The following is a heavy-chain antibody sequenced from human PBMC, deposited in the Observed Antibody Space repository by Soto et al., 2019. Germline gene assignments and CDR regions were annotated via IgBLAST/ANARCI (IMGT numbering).Heavy chain of an antibody. CDR3: ASTIGSGSKPSDY. V-gene: IGHV4-59*01. Sequence: SETLSLTCTVSGGSISSYYWSWIRQPPGKGLEWIGYIYYSGSTNYNPSLKSRVTISVDTSKNQFSLKLSSVTAADTAVYYCASTIGSGSKPSDYWGQGTLVTVSS. D-gene: IGHD3-10*01. J-gene: IGHJ4*02. CDR2: IYYSGST. CDR1: GGSISSYY.